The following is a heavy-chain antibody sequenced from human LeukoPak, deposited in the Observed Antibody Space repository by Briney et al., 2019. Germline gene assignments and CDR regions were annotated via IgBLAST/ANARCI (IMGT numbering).Heavy chain of an antibody. V-gene: IGHV3-20*01. CDR2: INWNGGST. D-gene: IGHD3-16*02. CDR1: GFTFDDYA. CDR3: ARPRGLSDYQAFDI. J-gene: IGHJ3*02. Sequence: PGGSLRLSCAASGFTFDDYAMSWVRPAPGQGLEWVSGINWNGGSTGYADSVQGRFTISRDNAKNSLYLQMNSLRAEDTALYHCARPRGLSDYQAFDIWGQGTMVTVSS.